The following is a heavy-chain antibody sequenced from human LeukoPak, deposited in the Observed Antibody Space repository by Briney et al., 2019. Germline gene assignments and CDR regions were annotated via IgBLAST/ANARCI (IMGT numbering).Heavy chain of an antibody. D-gene: IGHD6-19*01. CDR2: IKQDGSQE. Sequence: PGGSLRLSCAASGFTFSSYGMHWVRQAPGKGLEWVANIKQDGSQEYYVDSVKGRFTISRDNSKTSVYLQMNSPRVEDTAVYYCVREQWLVVWGQGTLVTVSS. CDR3: VREQWLVV. CDR1: GFTFSSYG. J-gene: IGHJ4*02. V-gene: IGHV3-7*01.